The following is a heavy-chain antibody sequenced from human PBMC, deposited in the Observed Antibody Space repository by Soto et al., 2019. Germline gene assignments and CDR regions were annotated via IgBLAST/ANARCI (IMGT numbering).Heavy chain of an antibody. CDR2: ISSSSSYI. Sequence: GSLRLSCAASGFTFSSYSMNWVRQAPGKGLEWVSSISSSSSYIYYADSVKGRFTISRDNAKNSLYLQMNSLRAEDTAVYYCASSSWTDAFDIWGQGTMVTVSS. J-gene: IGHJ3*02. V-gene: IGHV3-21*01. D-gene: IGHD6-13*01. CDR1: GFTFSSYS. CDR3: ASSSWTDAFDI.